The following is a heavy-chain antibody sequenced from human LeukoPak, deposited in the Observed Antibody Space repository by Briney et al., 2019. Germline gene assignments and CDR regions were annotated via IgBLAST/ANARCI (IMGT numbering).Heavy chain of an antibody. CDR3: ARVGYFDWDRDY. CDR2: IYTSGST. D-gene: IGHD3-9*01. CDR1: GGSISSGSYY. V-gene: IGHV4-61*02. Sequence: PSQTLPLTCTVSGGSISSGSYYWSWIRQPAGKGLEWIGRIYTSGSTNYNPSLKSRVAISVDTSKNQFSLKLSSVTAADTAVYYCARVGYFDWDRDYWGQGTLVTVSS. J-gene: IGHJ4*02.